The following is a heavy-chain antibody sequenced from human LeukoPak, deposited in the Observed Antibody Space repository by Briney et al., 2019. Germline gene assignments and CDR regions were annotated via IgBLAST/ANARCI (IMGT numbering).Heavy chain of an antibody. CDR3: ATTFPYCSDGTCAL. V-gene: IGHV3-7*01. D-gene: IGHD2-15*01. Sequence: PGGSLRLSCTVSGLTFSRYWMSWVRQAPGKGLEWVANINQDGNRENYVDSVKGRFSISRDNAKNSLFLQMHSLRAEDTAVYYCATTFPYCSDGTCALGGQGTLVTVSS. J-gene: IGHJ4*02. CDR1: GLTFSRYW. CDR2: INQDGNRE.